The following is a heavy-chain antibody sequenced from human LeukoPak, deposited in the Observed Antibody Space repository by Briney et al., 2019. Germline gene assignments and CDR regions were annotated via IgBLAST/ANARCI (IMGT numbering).Heavy chain of an antibody. CDR1: GGSSSSGRYY. Sequence: SETQSLTCTVSGGSSSSGRYYWSWIRQPQGKGLECIGFIYHTGSTYYNPSLKSRVTISEDRSKNQFSLKLSSVTAADTAVYYCARSVVGATSFYFDSWGQGTLVTVSS. D-gene: IGHD1-26*01. CDR2: IYHTGST. V-gene: IGHV4-30-2*01. CDR3: ARSVVGATSFYFDS. J-gene: IGHJ4*02.